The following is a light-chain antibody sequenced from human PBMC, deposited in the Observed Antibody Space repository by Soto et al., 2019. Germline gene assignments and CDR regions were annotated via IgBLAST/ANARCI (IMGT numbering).Light chain of an antibody. J-gene: IGKJ3*01. Sequence: DIQMTQSPSTLSASVGDRVTITCRASQSISSWLAWYQQKPGKAPKLLIYDASSLESGVPSRFSGNRSGTEFTLTISSLQPDDFATYYCLQDQAYPWTFGPGTKVELK. V-gene: IGKV1-5*01. CDR2: DAS. CDR3: LQDQAYPWT. CDR1: QSISSW.